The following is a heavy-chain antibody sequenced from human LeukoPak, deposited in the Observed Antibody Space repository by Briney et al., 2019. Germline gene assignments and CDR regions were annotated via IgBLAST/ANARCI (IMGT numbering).Heavy chain of an antibody. J-gene: IGHJ4*02. V-gene: IGHV3-7*01. CDR2: INQDGSVE. CDR1: GFTFSSYA. Sequence: GGSLRLSCAASGFTFSSYAMSWVRQAPGMGLEWVANINQDGSVEHFVDSVKGRFAISRDNAKNSLYLQMNSLTVEDTGVYYCVRDPAAAPYYDSWGQGTLVTVSS. D-gene: IGHD6-6*01. CDR3: VRDPAAAPYYDS.